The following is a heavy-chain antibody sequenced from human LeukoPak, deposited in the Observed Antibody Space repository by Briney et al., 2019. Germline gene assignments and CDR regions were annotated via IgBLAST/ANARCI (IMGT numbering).Heavy chain of an antibody. CDR2: INPNSGGT. Sequence: ASVKVSCKASGYTFTGYYMHWVRQAPGQGLEWMGWINPNSGGTNYAQKFQGRVTMTRDTSISTASMELSRLRSGDTAVYYCARTGDTAMVTGFDSWGQGTLVTVSS. J-gene: IGHJ4*02. V-gene: IGHV1-2*02. CDR3: ARTGDTAMVTGFDS. D-gene: IGHD5-18*01. CDR1: GYTFTGYY.